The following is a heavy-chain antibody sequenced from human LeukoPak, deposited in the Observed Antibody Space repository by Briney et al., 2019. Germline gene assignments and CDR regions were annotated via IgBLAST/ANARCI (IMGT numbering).Heavy chain of an antibody. V-gene: IGHV5-51*01. Sequence: GESLKISCKGSGYSFTSYWIGWVRQMPGEGLEWMVIIYSGDSDTRYSPSFQGQVTISADKSISTAYLQWSSLKASDTAMYYCARSPGDLYDSSGYYVDYWGQGTLVTVSS. J-gene: IGHJ4*02. CDR2: IYSGDSDT. CDR1: GYSFTSYW. D-gene: IGHD3-22*01. CDR3: ARSPGDLYDSSGYYVDY.